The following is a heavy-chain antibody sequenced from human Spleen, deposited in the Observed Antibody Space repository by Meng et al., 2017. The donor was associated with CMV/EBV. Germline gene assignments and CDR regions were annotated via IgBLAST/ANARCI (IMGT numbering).Heavy chain of an antibody. Sequence: KLSCKAPGRTFPSHACLWVGQARGQGLEWMGGIRPMFGTTIYAQKFQGRVTITTDESTSSAYMELSSLRSEDTAVYYCARDQTGFDYWGQGTLVTVSS. CDR1: GRTFPSHA. V-gene: IGHV1-69*05. D-gene: IGHD1-1*01. CDR2: IRPMFGTT. J-gene: IGHJ4*02. CDR3: ARDQTGFDY.